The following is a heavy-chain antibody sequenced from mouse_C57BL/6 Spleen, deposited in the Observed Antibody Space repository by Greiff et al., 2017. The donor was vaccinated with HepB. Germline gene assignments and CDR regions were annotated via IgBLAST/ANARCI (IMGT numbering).Heavy chain of an antibody. J-gene: IGHJ3*01. D-gene: IGHD3-2*02. CDR3: ARGETAQPNWFAY. CDR2: IWTGGGT. V-gene: IGHV2-9-1*01. CDR1: GFSLTSYA. Sequence: QVQLQQSGPGLVAPSQSLSITCTVSGFSLTSYAISWVRQPPGKGLEWLGVIWTGGGTNYNSALKSRLSISKDNSKSQVFLKMNSLQTDDTARYDCARGETAQPNWFAYWGQGTLVTVSA.